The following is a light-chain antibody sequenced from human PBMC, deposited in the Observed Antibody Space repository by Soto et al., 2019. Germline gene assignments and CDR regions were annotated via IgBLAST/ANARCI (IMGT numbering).Light chain of an antibody. CDR2: RAS. Sequence: EIVLTQSPGTLSLSPGERATLSCRASQSVTSGYLGWYQQKPGQAPRLLISRASSRATGVADRFSGSGSGPDFTLTISSLEPAASAVYFCQQYATSAPMYTFGQGTKVEIK. J-gene: IGKJ2*01. CDR3: QQYATSAPMYT. CDR1: QSVTSGY. V-gene: IGKV3-20*01.